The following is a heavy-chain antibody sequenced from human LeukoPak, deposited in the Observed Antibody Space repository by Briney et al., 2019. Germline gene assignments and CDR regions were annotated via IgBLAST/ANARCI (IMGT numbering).Heavy chain of an antibody. J-gene: IGHJ5*01. CDR1: GFTFSGYG. CDR2: ISYDGRNT. V-gene: IGHV3-30*18. D-gene: IGHD2-2*02. CDR3: AKNRIPTAITPDS. Sequence: GGSLRLSCAASGFTFSGYGIHWVRQSPGKGLEWLAVISYDGRNTYYTDSVKGRFTISRDNSQNMVFLQMNSLRAEDTAVYHCAKNRIPTAITPDSWGQGTLVTVSS.